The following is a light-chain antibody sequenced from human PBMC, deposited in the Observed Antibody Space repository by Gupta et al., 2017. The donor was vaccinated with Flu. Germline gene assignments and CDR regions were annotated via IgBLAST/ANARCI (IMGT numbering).Light chain of an antibody. J-gene: IGLJ2*01. CDR1: NSKIGNNY. CDR2: RNT. V-gene: IGLV1-47*01. Sequence: SVLPHPPSASTPHRQRVTISCSGSNSKIGNNYVFWYQQLPGTALKLLIYRNTQLTSGGSERFSGSKPDTSSPLAIGGLRAEEEDDYYGAWWDDILRGLFGGGTRLTVL. CDR3: AWWDDILRGL.